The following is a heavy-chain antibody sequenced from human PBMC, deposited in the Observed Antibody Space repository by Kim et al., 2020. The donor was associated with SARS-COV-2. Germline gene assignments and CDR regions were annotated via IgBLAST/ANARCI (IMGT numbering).Heavy chain of an antibody. V-gene: IGHV4-59*01. D-gene: IGHD3-10*01. J-gene: IGHJ6*02. CDR3: AGEFSGSYYTTLDV. Sequence: SETLSLTCTVSGGSISSYYWSWIRQPPGKGLEWIGYIYYSGSTNYNPSLKSRVTISVDTSKNQFSLKLSSVTAAETAVYYCAGEFSGSYYTTLDVWGQGTTVTVSS. CDR1: GGSISSYY. CDR2: IYYSGST.